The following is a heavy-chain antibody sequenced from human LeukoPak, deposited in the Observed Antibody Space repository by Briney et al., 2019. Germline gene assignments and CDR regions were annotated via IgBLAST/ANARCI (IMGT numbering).Heavy chain of an antibody. J-gene: IGHJ4*02. CDR1: GFTFSSYS. CDR2: ISSSSYI. CDR3: ARDHGDSSFDY. D-gene: IGHD3-22*01. V-gene: IGHV3-21*01. Sequence: GGSLRLSCAASGFTFSSYSMTWVRQAPGKGLEWVSSISSSSYIYYADSVKGRFTISRDNAKNSLYLQMNSLGAEDTAVYYCARDHGDSSFDYWGQGTLVTVSS.